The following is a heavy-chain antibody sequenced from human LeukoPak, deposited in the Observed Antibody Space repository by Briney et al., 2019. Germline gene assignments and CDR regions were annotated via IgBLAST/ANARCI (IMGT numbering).Heavy chain of an antibody. D-gene: IGHD3-10*01. Sequence: ASVKVSCKASGYTFTGYYMHWVRQAPGQGLEWMGWINPDSGGTNYAQKFQGRVTITADTSTSTAYMELSSLRSEDTAVYYCARVAGSSYDYWGQGTLVTVSS. CDR3: ARVAGSSYDY. V-gene: IGHV1-2*02. CDR1: GYTFTGYY. CDR2: INPDSGGT. J-gene: IGHJ4*02.